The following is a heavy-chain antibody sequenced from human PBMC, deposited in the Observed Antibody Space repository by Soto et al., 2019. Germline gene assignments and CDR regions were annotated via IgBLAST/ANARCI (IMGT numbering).Heavy chain of an antibody. CDR2: IYDSGST. D-gene: IGHD3-9*01. Sequence: SETLSLTCSVSGGCISSGSYYWSWIRQHPGKGLEWIGYIYDSGSTYYNPSLKSRVTISIDTSMNQFSLKLSSVTAADTAVYYCVRVRLSGSNWFDPWGQGTLVTVSS. CDR3: VRVRLSGSNWFDP. V-gene: IGHV4-31*03. J-gene: IGHJ5*02. CDR1: GGCISSGSYY.